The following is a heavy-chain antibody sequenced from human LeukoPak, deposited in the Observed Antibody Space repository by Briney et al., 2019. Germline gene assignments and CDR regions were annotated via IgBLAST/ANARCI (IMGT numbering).Heavy chain of an antibody. CDR1: GFTFSGCA. J-gene: IGHJ4*02. Sequence: GGSLRLSCAASGFTFSGCALHWVRQAPGKGLDWVAVTSYDGSNGYYADSVKGRFTISRDNSKNTLYLQMNSLRVEDTAVYYCARGELWRWLQPKEAGDYWGQGTLVTVSS. CDR3: ARGELWRWLQPKEAGDY. V-gene: IGHV3-30*04. CDR2: TSYDGSNG. D-gene: IGHD5-24*01.